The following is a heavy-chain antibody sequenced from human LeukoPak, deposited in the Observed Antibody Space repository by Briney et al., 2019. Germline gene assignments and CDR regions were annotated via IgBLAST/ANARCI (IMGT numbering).Heavy chain of an antibody. CDR2: INPNSGGT. V-gene: IGHV1-2*02. D-gene: IGHD3-9*01. CDR3: ARLRYFDWLHQWDY. J-gene: IGHJ4*02. Sequence: ASVKVSCKASGYTFTGYYMHWVRQAPGQGLEWMGWINPNSGGTNYAQKFQGRVTMTRDTSISTAYMELSGLRSDDTAVYYCARLRYFDWLHQWDYWGQGTLVTVSS. CDR1: GYTFTGYY.